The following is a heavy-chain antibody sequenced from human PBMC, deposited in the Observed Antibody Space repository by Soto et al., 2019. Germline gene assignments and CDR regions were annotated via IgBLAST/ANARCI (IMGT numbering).Heavy chain of an antibody. Sequence: GASVKVSCKASGGTFSSYAISWVRQAPGQGLEWMGGIIPIFGTANYAQKFQGRVTITADESTSTAYMELSSLRSEDTAVYYCAISLGVPAARRIYYYYGMDVWGQGTTVTVSS. CDR2: IIPIFGTA. CDR3: AISLGVPAARRIYYYYGMDV. D-gene: IGHD2-2*01. V-gene: IGHV1-69*13. J-gene: IGHJ6*02. CDR1: GGTFSSYA.